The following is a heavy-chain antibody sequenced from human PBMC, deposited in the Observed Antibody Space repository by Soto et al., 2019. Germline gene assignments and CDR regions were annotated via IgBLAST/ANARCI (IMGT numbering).Heavy chain of an antibody. CDR1: GFTFSSYW. CDR2: INSDGSST. Sequence: GGSLRLSCAASGFTFSSYWMHWVRQAPGKGLVWVSRINSDGSSTSYADSVKGRFTISRDNAKNTLYLQMNSLRAEDTAVYYCARGYCSGGSCYGTDAFDIWGQGTMVTVSS. CDR3: ARGYCSGGSCYGTDAFDI. V-gene: IGHV3-74*01. D-gene: IGHD2-15*01. J-gene: IGHJ3*02.